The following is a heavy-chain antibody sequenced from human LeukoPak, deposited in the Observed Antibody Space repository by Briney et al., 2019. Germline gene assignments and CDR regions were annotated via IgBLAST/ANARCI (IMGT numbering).Heavy chain of an antibody. D-gene: IGHD2-15*01. CDR1: GGTFSSYA. CDR2: IIPILGIA. Sequence: ASVKVSCKASGGTFSSYAISWVRQAPGQGLEWMGRIIPILGIANYAQKFQGRVTITADKSTSTAYMELSSLRSEDTAVYYCARDCSGGSCYVSFDYWGQGTLVTVSS. CDR3: ARDCSGGSCYVSFDY. V-gene: IGHV1-69*04. J-gene: IGHJ4*02.